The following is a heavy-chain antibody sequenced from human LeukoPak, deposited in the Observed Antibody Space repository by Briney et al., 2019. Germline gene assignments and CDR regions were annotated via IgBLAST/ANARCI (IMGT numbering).Heavy chain of an antibody. J-gene: IGHJ4*02. CDR3: AKDGKNYFDY. Sequence: GGSLRLSCAASGFTFDDYSMHWVRQAPGKGLEWVSLISWNGGSSYYADSVKGRFTISRDNSKNSLYLQMNSLRAEDTALYYCAKDGKNYFDYWGQGTLVTVSS. CDR2: ISWNGGSS. CDR1: GFTFDDYS. V-gene: IGHV3-43D*03.